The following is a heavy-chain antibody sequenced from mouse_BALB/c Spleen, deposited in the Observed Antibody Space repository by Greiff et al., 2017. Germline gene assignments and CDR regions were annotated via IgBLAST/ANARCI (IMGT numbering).Heavy chain of an antibody. CDR3: ARSGYGYGFAY. CDR1: GYSITSDYA. CDR2: ISYSGST. V-gene: IGHV3-2*02. J-gene: IGHJ3*01. D-gene: IGHD1-2*01. Sequence: EVKLQESGPGLVKPSQSLSLTCTVTGYSITSDYAWNWIRQFPGNKLEWMGYISYSGSTSYNTSLKSRISITRDTSKNQFFLQLNSVTTEDTATYYCARSGYGYGFAYWGQGTLVTVSA.